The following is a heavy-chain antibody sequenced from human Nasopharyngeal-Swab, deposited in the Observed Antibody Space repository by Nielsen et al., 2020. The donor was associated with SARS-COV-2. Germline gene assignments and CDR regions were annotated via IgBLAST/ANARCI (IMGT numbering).Heavy chain of an antibody. CDR3: ARGQYYYDSSDYHMDV. J-gene: IGHJ6*01. CDR2: IIPILGIA. Sequence: SVKVSCKASGGTFSSYAISWVRQAPGQGLEWMGRIIPILGIANYAQKFQGRVTITADKSTSTAYMELSSLRSEDTAVYYCARGQYYYDSSDYHMDVWGKGPRSPSSQ. D-gene: IGHD3-22*01. CDR1: GGTFSSYA. V-gene: IGHV1-69*04.